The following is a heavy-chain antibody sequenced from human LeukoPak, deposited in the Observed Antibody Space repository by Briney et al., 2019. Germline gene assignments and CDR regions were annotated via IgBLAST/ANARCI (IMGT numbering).Heavy chain of an antibody. J-gene: IGHJ5*02. Sequence: SETLSLTCTVSGGSISSGSYYWSWIRQPAGKGLEWIGRIYTSGSTNYNPSLKSRVTISVDTSKNQFSLKLSSVTAADTAVYYCARAVTTVFWFDPGGRGTLVTVP. CDR3: ARAVTTVFWFDP. CDR2: IYTSGST. V-gene: IGHV4-61*02. CDR1: GGSISSGSYY. D-gene: IGHD4-11*01.